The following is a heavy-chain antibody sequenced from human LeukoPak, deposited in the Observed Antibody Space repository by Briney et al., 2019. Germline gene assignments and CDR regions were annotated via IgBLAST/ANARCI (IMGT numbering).Heavy chain of an antibody. CDR3: ASYSSGWYRYFDY. J-gene: IGHJ4*02. D-gene: IGHD6-19*01. CDR1: GGSFSGYY. Sequence: PETLSLTCAVYGGSFSGYYWSWIRQPPGKGLEWIGEINHSGSTNYNPSLKSRVTISVDTSKNQFSLKLSSVTAADTAVYYCASYSSGWYRYFDYWGQGTLVTVSS. CDR2: INHSGST. V-gene: IGHV4-34*01.